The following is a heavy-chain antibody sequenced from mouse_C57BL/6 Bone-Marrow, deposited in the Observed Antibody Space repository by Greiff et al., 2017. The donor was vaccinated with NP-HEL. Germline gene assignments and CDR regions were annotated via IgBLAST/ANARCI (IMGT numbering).Heavy chain of an antibody. CDR2: IYPGDGDT. CDR3: ARHGRLRRDFDY. V-gene: IGHV1-80*01. Sequence: QVQLQQSGAELVKPGASVKISCKASGYAFSSYWMNWVKQRPGKGLEWIGQIYPGDGDTNYNGKFKGKATLTADKSSSTAYMQLSSLTSEDSAVYFCARHGRLRRDFDYWGQGTTLTVSS. J-gene: IGHJ2*01. CDR1: GYAFSSYW. D-gene: IGHD2-2*01.